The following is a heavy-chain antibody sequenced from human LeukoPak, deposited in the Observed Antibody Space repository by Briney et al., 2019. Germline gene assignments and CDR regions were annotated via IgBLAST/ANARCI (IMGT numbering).Heavy chain of an antibody. CDR1: GFTFINYA. V-gene: IGHV3-23*01. CDR2: ISGSGGST. D-gene: IGHD3-16*02. Sequence: GGSLRLSCAASGFTFINYAMTWVRQAPGKGLEWVSAISGSGGSTYYADSVKGRFTISRDNSKNTLYLQMNSLRAEDTAVYYCAKSTQFRGGIATDFDSWGQGTLVTVSS. J-gene: IGHJ4*02. CDR3: AKSTQFRGGIATDFDS.